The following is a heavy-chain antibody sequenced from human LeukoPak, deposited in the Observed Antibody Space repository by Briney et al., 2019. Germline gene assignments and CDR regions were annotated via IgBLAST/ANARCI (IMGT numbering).Heavy chain of an antibody. CDR1: GFTFSSYS. V-gene: IGHV3-21*01. CDR2: ISSSSSYI. Sequence: GGSLRLSCAASGFTFSSYSMNWVRQAPGKGLEWVSSISSSSSYIYYADSVKGRFTISRDNAKNSLYLQMNSLRAEDTAVYYCARVSMVRGVHGFDPWGQGTLVTVSS. D-gene: IGHD3-10*01. CDR3: ARVSMVRGVHGFDP. J-gene: IGHJ5*02.